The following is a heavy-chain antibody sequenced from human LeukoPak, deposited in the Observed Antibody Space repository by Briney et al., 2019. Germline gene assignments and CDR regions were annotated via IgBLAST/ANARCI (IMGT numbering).Heavy chain of an antibody. V-gene: IGHV3-23*01. CDR2: ISGSGGST. CDR3: AKDSSVGLLSRGAFDI. Sequence: GGSLRLSCAASGFTFSSYAMSWVRQAPGKGLEWVSAISGSGGSTYYADSVKGRFTISRDNSKNTLYLQMNSLRAEDTAVYYCAKDSSVGLLSRGAFDIWGQGTMVTVSS. J-gene: IGHJ3*02. CDR1: GFTFSSYA. D-gene: IGHD1-26*01.